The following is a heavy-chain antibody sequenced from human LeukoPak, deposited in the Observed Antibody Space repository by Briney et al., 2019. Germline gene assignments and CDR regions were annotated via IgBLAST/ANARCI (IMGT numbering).Heavy chain of an antibody. D-gene: IGHD3-3*01. J-gene: IGHJ6*03. Sequence: SETLSLTCTVSGGSISGHYWSWIRQPPGKGLEWIGYIYYSGSTNYNPSLKSRVTISVDTSKNQFSMKLSSVTAADTAVYYCASSRFLESFYYMDVWGKGTTVTVSS. CDR2: IYYSGST. CDR3: ASSRFLESFYYMDV. V-gene: IGHV4-59*11. CDR1: GGSISGHY.